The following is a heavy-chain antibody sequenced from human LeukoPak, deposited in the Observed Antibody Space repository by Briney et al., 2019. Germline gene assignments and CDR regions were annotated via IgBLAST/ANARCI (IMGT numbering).Heavy chain of an antibody. V-gene: IGHV3-66*01. Sequence: GGSLRLSCAVSRATVRDNYLTWVRQAPGKGLEWVSVIYSDGTTYYADSVKGRFTISRDDSKNTLYLQMNRLRAEDTGVYYCATYYGSGSYYTDYWGQGTLVTVYS. CDR1: RATVRDNY. J-gene: IGHJ4*02. CDR2: IYSDGTT. D-gene: IGHD3-10*01. CDR3: ATYYGSGSYYTDY.